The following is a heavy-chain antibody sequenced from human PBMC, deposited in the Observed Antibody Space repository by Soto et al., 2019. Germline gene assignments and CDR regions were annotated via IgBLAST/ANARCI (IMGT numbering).Heavy chain of an antibody. CDR1: GGSFSGYY. D-gene: IGHD3-10*01. Sequence: ETLSLTCAVYGGSFSGYYWSWIRQPPGKGLEWIGEINHSGSTNYNPSLKSRVTISVDTSKNQFSLKLSSVTAADTAVYYCARDYGSGSYYSWGQGTLVTVSS. CDR3: ARDYGSGSYYS. CDR2: INHSGST. J-gene: IGHJ5*02. V-gene: IGHV4-34*01.